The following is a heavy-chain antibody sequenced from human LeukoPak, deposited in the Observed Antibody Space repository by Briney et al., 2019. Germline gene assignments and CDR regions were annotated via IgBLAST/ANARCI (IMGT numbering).Heavy chain of an antibody. CDR2: ISSSSSTI. J-gene: IGHJ4*02. D-gene: IGHD5-18*01. Sequence: GGSLRLSCAASGFTFSSYGTHWVRQAPGKGLEWVSYISSSSSTIYYADSVKGRFTISRDNAKNSLYLQMNSLRAEDTAVYYCARDSYGHDYWGQGTLVTVSS. V-gene: IGHV3-48*01. CDR3: ARDSYGHDY. CDR1: GFTFSSYG.